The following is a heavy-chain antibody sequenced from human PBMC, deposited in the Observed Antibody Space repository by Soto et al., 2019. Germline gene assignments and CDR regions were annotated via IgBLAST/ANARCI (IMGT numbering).Heavy chain of an antibody. Sequence: QVQLCQSGAEVKKPGSSVKVSCKASGGTFSSYAISWVRQAPGQGLEWMGGIIPIFGTANYAQKFRGRVTITADESTSTAYMELSSLRSEDTAVYYCASDKYDSSGYRSGSDYWGQGTLVTVSS. D-gene: IGHD3-22*01. CDR3: ASDKYDSSGYRSGSDY. CDR2: IIPIFGTA. V-gene: IGHV1-69*01. J-gene: IGHJ4*02. CDR1: GGTFSSYA.